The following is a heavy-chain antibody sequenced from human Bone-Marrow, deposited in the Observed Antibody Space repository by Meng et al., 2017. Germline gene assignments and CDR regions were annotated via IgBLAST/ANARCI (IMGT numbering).Heavy chain of an antibody. D-gene: IGHD4-11*01. CDR1: GGSFSDYY. J-gene: IGHJ4*02. CDR3: ARGPTTMAHDFDY. Sequence: QVQLQQVGAGLLKPSGTLSLPCVVSGGSFSDYYWGWIRQPPGKGLEWIGEINHSGSTNYNPSLESRATISVDTSQNNLSLKLSSVTAADSAVYYCARGPTTMAHDFDYWGQGTLVTVSS. V-gene: IGHV4-34*01. CDR2: INHSGST.